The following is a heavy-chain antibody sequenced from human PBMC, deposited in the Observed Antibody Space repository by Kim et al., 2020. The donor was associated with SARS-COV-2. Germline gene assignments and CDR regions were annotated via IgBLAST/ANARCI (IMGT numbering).Heavy chain of an antibody. Sequence: AGSGNTQYSQKFQGRVTIIRDTSADTVYMDLRSLTSEDTAVYYCTREDYWGQGTLVTVSS. CDR3: TREDY. J-gene: IGHJ4*02. CDR2: AGSGNT. V-gene: IGHV1-3*01.